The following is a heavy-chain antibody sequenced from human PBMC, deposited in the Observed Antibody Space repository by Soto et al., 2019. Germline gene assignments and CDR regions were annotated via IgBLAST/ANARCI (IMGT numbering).Heavy chain of an antibody. V-gene: IGHV4-39*01. CDR3: ARHIGYTDSSRFDE. J-gene: IGHJ4*02. D-gene: IGHD6-13*01. Sequence: SETLSLTCTVSGGSFSSNTDYWGWIRQPPGKGLECIGSISSSGKTYYNPSLKSRVTISVDTSKDQFSLRVSSVTAADAAVYYCARHIGYTDSSRFDEWGPGTLVTVSS. CDR1: GGSFSSNTDY. CDR2: ISSSGKT.